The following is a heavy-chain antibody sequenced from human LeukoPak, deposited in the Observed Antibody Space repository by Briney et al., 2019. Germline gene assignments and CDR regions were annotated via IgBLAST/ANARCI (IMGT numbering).Heavy chain of an antibody. V-gene: IGHV4/OR15-8*02. CDR2: IHRAGHT. CDR1: GVSISSSER. J-gene: IGHJ4*02. CDR3: GKTDIYFNPIDY. D-gene: IGHD3-9*01. Sequence: KASETLSLTCAVSGVSISSSERWIWVRQPPGQGLEWIGEIHRAGHTRYNPSLKSRVTMSMDYSKNQFSLNVSSVTAADTAIYYCGKTDIYFNPIDYWGPGSLVTVSS.